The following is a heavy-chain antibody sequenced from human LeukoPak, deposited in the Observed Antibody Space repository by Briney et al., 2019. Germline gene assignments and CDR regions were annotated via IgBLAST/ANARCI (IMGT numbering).Heavy chain of an antibody. CDR2: IYYSGST. Sequence: SETLSLTCTVSGASISSSSYYWGWIRQPPGKGLEWIGSIYYSGSTYYNPSLKSRVTISVDTSKNQFSLKLSSVTAADTAVYYCARDLTYIVVVPAAFTSHNWFDPWGQGTLVTVSS. J-gene: IGHJ5*02. D-gene: IGHD2-2*01. V-gene: IGHV4-39*02. CDR3: ARDLTYIVVVPAAFTSHNWFDP. CDR1: GASISSSSYY.